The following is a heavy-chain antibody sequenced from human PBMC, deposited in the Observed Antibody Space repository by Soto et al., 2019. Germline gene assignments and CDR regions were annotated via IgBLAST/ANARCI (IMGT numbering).Heavy chain of an antibody. V-gene: IGHV1-2*02. CDR1: GYTFTGYY. D-gene: IGHD3-3*01. CDR2: INPNSGGT. J-gene: IGHJ6*02. CDR3: ASGAGLRFLEWWPYGMDV. Sequence: QVQLVQSGAEVKKPGASVKVSCKASGYTFTGYYMHWVRQAPGQGLEWMGWINPNSGGTNYAQKLQGRVTMTRDTSISTAYMELSRLRSDDTAVYYCASGAGLRFLEWWPYGMDVWGQGTTVTVSS.